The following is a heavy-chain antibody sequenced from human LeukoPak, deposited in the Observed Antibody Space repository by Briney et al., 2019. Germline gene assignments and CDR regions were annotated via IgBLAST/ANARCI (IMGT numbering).Heavy chain of an antibody. CDR3: ARHLNYYFDY. J-gene: IGHJ4*02. CDR1: GYTFSTYW. Sequence: PGGSLRLSCAASGYTFSTYWMHWVRQAPWKGLVWVSRISSDGSITSYADSVKGRFTISRDNAKNTLYLQMNSLRAEDTAVYYCARHLNYYFDYWGQGTLVTVSS. D-gene: IGHD3-10*01. V-gene: IGHV3-74*01. CDR2: ISSDGSIT.